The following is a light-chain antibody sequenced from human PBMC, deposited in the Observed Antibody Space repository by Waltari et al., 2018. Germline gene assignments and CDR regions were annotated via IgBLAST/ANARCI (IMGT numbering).Light chain of an antibody. CDR1: SSNIGRNT. J-gene: IGLJ2*01. CDR3: AAWDDSLHGPV. V-gene: IGLV1-44*01. CDR2: SIN. Sequence: GTPGQRVTISCSGSSSNIGRNTVNWYLHLPGTPPKLLIYSINQRPSGAPARFSGPKSGTSASLAISGLQSEDEADYYCAAWDDSLHGPVFGGGTKLTVL.